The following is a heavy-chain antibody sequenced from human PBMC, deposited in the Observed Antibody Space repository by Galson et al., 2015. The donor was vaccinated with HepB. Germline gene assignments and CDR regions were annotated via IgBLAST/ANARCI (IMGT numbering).Heavy chain of an antibody. Sequence: SVKVSCKASGGTFSSYAINWVRQAPGQGLEWMGGIIPIFGTANYAQKFQGRVTITADESTSTAYMELSSLRSEDTAVYYCARVEYSSSSSDYYYGMDVWGQGTTVTVSS. CDR3: ARVEYSSSSSDYYYGMDV. J-gene: IGHJ6*02. CDR1: GGTFSSYA. D-gene: IGHD6-6*01. CDR2: IIPIFGTA. V-gene: IGHV1-69*13.